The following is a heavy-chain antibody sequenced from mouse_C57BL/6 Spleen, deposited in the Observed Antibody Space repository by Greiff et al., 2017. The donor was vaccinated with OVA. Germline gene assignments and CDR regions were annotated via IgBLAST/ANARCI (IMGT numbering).Heavy chain of an antibody. V-gene: IGHV5-17*01. D-gene: IGHD1-1*01. J-gene: IGHJ3*01. Sequence: EVMLVESGGGLVKPGGSLKLSCAASGFTFSDYGMHWVRQAPEKGLEWVAYISSGSSTIYYADTVKGRFTISRDNAKNTLFLQMTSLRSEDTAMYYCARPLYYYGSSSWFAYWGQGTLVTVSA. CDR3: ARPLYYYGSSSWFAY. CDR2: ISSGSSTI. CDR1: GFTFSDYG.